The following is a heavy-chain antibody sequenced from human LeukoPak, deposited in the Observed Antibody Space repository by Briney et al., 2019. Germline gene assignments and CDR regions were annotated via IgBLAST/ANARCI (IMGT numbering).Heavy chain of an antibody. V-gene: IGHV1-58*02. Sequence: SVKVSCKASGFTFTSSAMQWVRQARGQRLEWIGWIVVGSGNTNYAQNFQGRVTMTRDTFIRTAYMELSRLTSDDTAVYYCARGRSFGELGVYWGQGTLLTVSS. D-gene: IGHD3-10*01. CDR1: GFTFTSSA. J-gene: IGHJ4*02. CDR2: IVVGSGNT. CDR3: ARGRSFGELGVY.